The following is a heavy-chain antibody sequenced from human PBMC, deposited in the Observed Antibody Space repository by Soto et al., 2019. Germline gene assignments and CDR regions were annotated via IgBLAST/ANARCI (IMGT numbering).Heavy chain of an antibody. J-gene: IGHJ5*02. CDR3: ARDKPTVSDWFDP. CDR2: ISAYNGNT. D-gene: IGHD3-10*01. Sequence: GASVNVSCKAAGYTFTIYGISWVRQAPGQGLEWMGWISAYNGNTNYAQKLQGRVTMTTDTSTSTAYMELRSLRSDDTAVYYCARDKPTVSDWFDPWGQGTLVTVSS. CDR1: GYTFTIYG. V-gene: IGHV1-18*01.